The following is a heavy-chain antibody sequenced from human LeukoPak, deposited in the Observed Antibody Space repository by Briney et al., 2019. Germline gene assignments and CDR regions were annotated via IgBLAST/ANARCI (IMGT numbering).Heavy chain of an antibody. CDR2: IYRSGRT. CDR3: ARADYSGTYYSPFDY. CDR1: GFPVIYNF. D-gene: IGHD3-10*01. V-gene: IGHV3-66*01. J-gene: IGHJ4*02. Sequence: GGSLRLSCADSGFPVIYNFVGWVRQAPGRGLEWVSLIYRSGRTYYADSVRDRFTISRDSSKNTVSLQLNGLTAEDTAVYYCARADYSGTYYSPFDYWGQGTLVAVSS.